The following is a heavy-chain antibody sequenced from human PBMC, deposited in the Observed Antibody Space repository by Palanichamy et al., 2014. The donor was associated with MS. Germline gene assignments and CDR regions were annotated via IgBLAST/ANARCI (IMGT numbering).Heavy chain of an antibody. CDR2: TNTRTGDT. CDR1: GYTFTDYY. V-gene: IGHV1-2*02. CDR3: ARGLRRFDWLTPYDN. D-gene: IGHD3-9*01. Sequence: QVQLVQSGAEVKKPGASLKVSCKASGYTFTDYYMFWVRQAPGQGPEWMGWTNTRTGDTMYAENLQGRVTMTRDTSITTAYMDLSRLRSDDTAIYYCARGLRRFDWLTPYDNWGQGTLVTVSS. J-gene: IGHJ4*02.